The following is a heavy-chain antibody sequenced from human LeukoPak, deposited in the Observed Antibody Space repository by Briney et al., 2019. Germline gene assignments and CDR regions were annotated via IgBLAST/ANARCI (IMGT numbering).Heavy chain of an antibody. Sequence: GGSLRLSCAASGFRFNEYWMSWVRQPPGEGLQWVAHIKDDGTEEYYLDSVEGRFTIARDDAKNSLYLQMNSLRVEDTALYYCVRAGWELDYWGQGTPVTVSA. J-gene: IGHJ4*02. D-gene: IGHD1-1*01. CDR1: GFRFNEYW. CDR2: IKDDGTEE. V-gene: IGHV3-7*01. CDR3: VRAGWELDY.